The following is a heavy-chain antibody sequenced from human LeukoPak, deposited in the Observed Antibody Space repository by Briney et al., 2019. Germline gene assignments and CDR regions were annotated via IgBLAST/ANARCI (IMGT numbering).Heavy chain of an antibody. V-gene: IGHV4-59*11. CDR2: IYYSGST. D-gene: IGHD2-2*02. CDR3: ARDQAVVPAAIHIFDY. CDR1: GGSISSHY. J-gene: IGHJ4*02. Sequence: SETLSLTCTVSGGSISSHYWSWIRQPPGKGLEWIGYIYYSGSTNYNPSLKSRVTISVDTSKNQFSLKLSSVTAADTAVYYCARDQAVVPAAIHIFDYWGQGTLVTVSS.